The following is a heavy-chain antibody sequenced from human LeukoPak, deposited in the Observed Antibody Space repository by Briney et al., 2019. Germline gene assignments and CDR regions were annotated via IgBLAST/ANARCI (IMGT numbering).Heavy chain of an antibody. J-gene: IGHJ4*02. CDR1: GFTFSGSA. V-gene: IGHV3-73*01. Sequence: PGGSLRLSCAASGFTFSGSAMHWVRQASGKGLEWVGRIRREANSYATAYAASVKGSFTISRDDSKNTAYLQMNSLKTEDTAVYYCTRLFEDLWSGCRRYFDYWGGGTLATVS. CDR3: TRLFEDLWSGCRRYFDY. D-gene: IGHD3-3*01. CDR2: IRREANSYAT.